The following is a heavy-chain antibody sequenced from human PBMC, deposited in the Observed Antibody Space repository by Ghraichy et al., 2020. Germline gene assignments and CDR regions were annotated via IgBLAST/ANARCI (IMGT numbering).Heavy chain of an antibody. Sequence: SETLSLTCTVSGGSISSYYWSWIRQPAGKGLEWIGRIYTSGSTNYNPSLKSRVTMSVDTSKNQFSLKLSSVTAADTAVYYCARDSIAVAAKIFDYWGQGTLVTVSS. CDR2: IYTSGST. CDR3: ARDSIAVAAKIFDY. J-gene: IGHJ4*02. D-gene: IGHD6-19*01. V-gene: IGHV4-4*07. CDR1: GGSISSYY.